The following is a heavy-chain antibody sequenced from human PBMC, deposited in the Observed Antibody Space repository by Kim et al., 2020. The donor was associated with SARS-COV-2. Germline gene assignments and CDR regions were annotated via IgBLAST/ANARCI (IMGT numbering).Heavy chain of an antibody. CDR2: ISSSGSTI. CDR1: GFTFSDYY. V-gene: IGHV3-11*04. J-gene: IGHJ5*01. Sequence: GGSLRLSCAASGFTFSDYYMSWIRQAPGKGLEWVSYISSSGSTIYYADSVKGRFTISRDNAKNSLYLQMNSLRAEDTAVYYCARVGLIITMIVVVIIGYDSWGPGTLVTLSS. CDR3: ARVGLIITMIVVVIIGYDS. D-gene: IGHD3-22*01.